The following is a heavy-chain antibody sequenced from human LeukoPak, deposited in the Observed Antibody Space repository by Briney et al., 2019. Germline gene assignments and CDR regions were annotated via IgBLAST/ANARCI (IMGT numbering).Heavy chain of an antibody. CDR1: GGSFSGYY. Sequence: PSETLSLTCAVYGGSFSGYYWSWIRQPPGKGLEWIGEINHTGSTNYNPSLKSRVTISVDTSKNQFSLKLSSVTAADTAVYYRARGLDSSDAFDIWGQGTMVTVSS. D-gene: IGHD3-22*01. J-gene: IGHJ3*02. CDR2: INHTGST. V-gene: IGHV4-34*01. CDR3: ARGLDSSDAFDI.